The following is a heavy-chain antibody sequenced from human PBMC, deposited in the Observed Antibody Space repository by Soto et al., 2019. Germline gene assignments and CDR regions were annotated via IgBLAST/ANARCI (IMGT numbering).Heavy chain of an antibody. V-gene: IGHV4-39*07. J-gene: IGHJ5*02. D-gene: IGHD6-13*01. CDR3: ARDHVSSSWYWFDP. CDR2: IYYSGST. Sequence: PSETLSLTCTVSGGSISSSSYYWGWIRQPPGKGLEWIGRIYYSGSTYYNPSLKSRVTISVDTSKNQFSLKLSSVTAADTAVYYCARDHVSSSWYWFDPWGQGTLVTVSS. CDR1: GGSISSSSYY.